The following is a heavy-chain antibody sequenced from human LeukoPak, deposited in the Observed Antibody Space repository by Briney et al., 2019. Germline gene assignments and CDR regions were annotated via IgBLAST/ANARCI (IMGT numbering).Heavy chain of an antibody. J-gene: IGHJ6*02. Sequence: ASVKVSCKASGYTFTSYGITWVRQAPGQGLEWMGWISAYNGNTNYAQKLQGRVTMTTDTSTSTAYMELRSLRSDDTAVYYCARDGYGSGSSPSYYYYYGMDVWGQGTLVTVSS. CDR1: GYTFTSYG. CDR3: ARDGYGSGSSPSYYYYYGMDV. CDR2: ISAYNGNT. V-gene: IGHV1-18*01. D-gene: IGHD3-10*01.